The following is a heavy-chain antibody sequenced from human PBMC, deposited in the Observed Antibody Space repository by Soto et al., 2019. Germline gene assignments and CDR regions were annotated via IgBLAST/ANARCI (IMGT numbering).Heavy chain of an antibody. CDR2: VFYSGSS. Sequence: QVQLQESGPGQLKPSETLSLTCSVFGGSVSTGDVYWGWIRQPPGKGQEWIGYVFYSGSSYYHPSLQSRSVISVNASKNKYSLKLRFVPAADTVVYFCTRGILVHGGYFDYWGQGTLVTVSS. J-gene: IGHJ4*02. CDR1: GGSVSTGDVY. D-gene: IGHD3-3*01. CDR3: TRGILVHGGYFDY. V-gene: IGHV4-30-4*08.